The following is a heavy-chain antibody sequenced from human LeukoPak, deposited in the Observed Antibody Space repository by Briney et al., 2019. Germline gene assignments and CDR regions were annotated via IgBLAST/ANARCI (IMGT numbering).Heavy chain of an antibody. V-gene: IGHV4-59*01. CDR3: ARAYVVGEFDY. D-gene: IGHD2-15*01. CDR1: GGSISSYY. CDR2: IYYSGST. J-gene: IGHJ4*02. Sequence: SETLSLTCTVSGGSISSYYWSWIRQPPGKGLEWIGYIYYSGSTNYDPSLKSRVTISVDTSKNQFSLKLSSVTAADTAVYYCARAYVVGEFDYWGQGTLVTVSS.